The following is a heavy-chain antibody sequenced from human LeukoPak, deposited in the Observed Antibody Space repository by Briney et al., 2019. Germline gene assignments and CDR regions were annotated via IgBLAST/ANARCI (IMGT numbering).Heavy chain of an antibody. CDR1: GFTFSNAY. V-gene: IGHV3-15*01. Sequence: GGSLRLSCAASGFTFSNAYMTWVRQAPGKGLEWVGRIKRKSDGGMSEYAAPVEGRFTISRDDSKNTVFLQMNSLNTEDTAVYYCITVHITLVRGLITQYYYDYWGQGSLVTVSS. J-gene: IGHJ4*02. CDR3: ITVHITLVRGLITQYYYDY. D-gene: IGHD3-10*01. CDR2: IKRKSDGGMS.